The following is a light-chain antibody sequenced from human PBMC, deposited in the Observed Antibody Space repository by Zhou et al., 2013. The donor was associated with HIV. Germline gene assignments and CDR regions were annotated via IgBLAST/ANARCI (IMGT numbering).Light chain of an antibody. CDR3: QQSYSIPTWT. CDR1: QRIGTY. V-gene: IGKV1-39*01. CDR2: AAS. Sequence: DIQMTQSPSSLSASEGDRVTITCRASQRIGTYLNWYQQKPGKAPKLLIYAASSLQSGVPSRFSGSGSGTDFTLTISSLQPEDFATYYCQQSYSIPTWTFGQGTKVEIK. J-gene: IGKJ1*01.